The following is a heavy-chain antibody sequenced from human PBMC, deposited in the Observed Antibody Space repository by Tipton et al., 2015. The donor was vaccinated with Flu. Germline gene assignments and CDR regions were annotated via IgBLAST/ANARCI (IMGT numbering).Heavy chain of an antibody. J-gene: IGHJ4*02. V-gene: IGHV4-39*01. D-gene: IGHD1-26*01. CDR3: ARLLYRTPSLIDS. Sequence: TLSLTCTVSGDSITNSYYYWGWIRQAPGKGLEWIGFLYFTGSTYYNPSLKSRFTISGDSSKTQFSLRVNSVTAADTAVYFCARLLYRTPSLIDSWGRGMLVTVSS. CDR1: GDSITNSYYY. CDR2: LYFTGST.